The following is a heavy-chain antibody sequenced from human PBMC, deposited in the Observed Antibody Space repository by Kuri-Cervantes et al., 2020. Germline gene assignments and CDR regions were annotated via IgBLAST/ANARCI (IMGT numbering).Heavy chain of an antibody. Sequence: ASVKVSCKASGYTFTSYDINWVRQATGQGLEWMGWMNPNSGNTGYAQKFQGRVTMTRNTSISTAYMELSSLRSEDTAVYYCAREGFCSGGSCYATNWFDPWGQGTLVTVSS. CDR1: GYTFTSYD. D-gene: IGHD2-15*01. CDR3: AREGFCSGGSCYATNWFDP. J-gene: IGHJ5*02. CDR2: MNPNSGNT. V-gene: IGHV1-8*01.